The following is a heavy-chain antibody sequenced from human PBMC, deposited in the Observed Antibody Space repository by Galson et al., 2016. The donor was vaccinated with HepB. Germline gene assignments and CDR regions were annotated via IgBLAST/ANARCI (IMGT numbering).Heavy chain of an antibody. J-gene: IGHJ6*02. CDR3: AKDEGFYNGMDF. CDR2: ISDSEST. D-gene: IGHD2-2*02. Sequence: LSLTCTVSGGSVSSASHYWSWVRQPTGKGLEWIGYISDSESTNYNPSLKGRVTISLDRSKNQFSLRLNSVIAADTAVYYCAKDEGFYNGMDFWGQGTTVTVS. V-gene: IGHV4-61*01. CDR1: GGSVSSASHY.